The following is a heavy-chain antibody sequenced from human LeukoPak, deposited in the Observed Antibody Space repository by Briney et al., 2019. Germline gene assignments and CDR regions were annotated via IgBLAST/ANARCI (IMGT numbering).Heavy chain of an antibody. CDR3: ARDKFGDWNPTLFDY. CDR1: GYTFTSYG. D-gene: IGHD1-1*01. J-gene: IGHJ4*02. CDR2: ISAYNGNT. Sequence: ASVKVSCKASGYTFTSYGISWVRQAPGQGLEWMGWISAYNGNTNYAQKLQGRVTMTTDTSTSTAYMELRSLRSDDTAVYYCARDKFGDWNPTLFDYWGQGTLVTVSS. V-gene: IGHV1-18*01.